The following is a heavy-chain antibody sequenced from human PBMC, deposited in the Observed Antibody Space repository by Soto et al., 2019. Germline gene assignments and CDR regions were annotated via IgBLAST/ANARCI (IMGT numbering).Heavy chain of an antibody. CDR2: IYPGDSDT. CDR1: GYSFTSYW. CDR3: ARLPVTMVRGADYYYYGMDV. V-gene: IGHV5-51*01. J-gene: IGHJ6*02. Sequence: SGYSFTSYWIGWVRQMPGKGLEWMGIIYPGDSDTRYSPSFQGQVTISADKSISTVYLQWSSLKASDTAMYYCARLPVTMVRGADYYYYGMDVWGQGTTVTVSS. D-gene: IGHD3-10*01.